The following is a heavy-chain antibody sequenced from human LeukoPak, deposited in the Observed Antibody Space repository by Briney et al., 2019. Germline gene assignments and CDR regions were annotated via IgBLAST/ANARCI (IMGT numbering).Heavy chain of an antibody. Sequence: SETLSLTCSVSGGSISSGTYYWNWIRQPAGKGLEWIGRIYTSGSTNYNPSLKSRVTISVDTSKNQFSLRLSSVTAADTAVYYCAKAGYSYGLGYWGQGTLVTVSS. CDR1: GGSISSGTYY. CDR2: IYTSGST. J-gene: IGHJ4*02. CDR3: AKAGYSYGLGY. V-gene: IGHV4-61*02. D-gene: IGHD5-18*01.